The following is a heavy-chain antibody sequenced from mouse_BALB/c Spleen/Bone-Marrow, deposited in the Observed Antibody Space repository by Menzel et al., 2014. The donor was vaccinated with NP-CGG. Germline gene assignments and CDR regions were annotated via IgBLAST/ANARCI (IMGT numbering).Heavy chain of an antibody. J-gene: IGHJ3*01. Sequence: VQLQQSGPELVKPGASVKMSYKASGYTFTSYVMHWVKQKPGQGLEWIGYIIPYNDGTNYNEKFKGKATLTSDKSSSTAYMELSSLTSEDSAVYYCARPYYYGSSGDSWFAYWGQGTLVTVSA. CDR2: IIPYNDGT. CDR1: GYTFTSYV. CDR3: ARPYYYGSSGDSWFAY. D-gene: IGHD1-1*01. V-gene: IGHV1-14*01.